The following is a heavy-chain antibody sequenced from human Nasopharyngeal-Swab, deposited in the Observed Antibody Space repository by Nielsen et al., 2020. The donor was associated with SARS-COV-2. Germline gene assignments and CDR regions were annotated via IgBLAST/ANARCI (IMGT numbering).Heavy chain of an antibody. D-gene: IGHD6-19*01. J-gene: IGHJ3*02. CDR3: ARGAYSSGWYM. V-gene: IGHV3-48*02. Sequence: GGSLRLSCEASGFSISDYSMNWVRQAPGKGLEWISYITSSGSFIYYADSVRGRFTISRDNAKNSLYLQMNSLRDDDTAVYYCARGAYSSGWYMWGQGTMVTVSS. CDR1: GFSISDYS. CDR2: ITSSGSFI.